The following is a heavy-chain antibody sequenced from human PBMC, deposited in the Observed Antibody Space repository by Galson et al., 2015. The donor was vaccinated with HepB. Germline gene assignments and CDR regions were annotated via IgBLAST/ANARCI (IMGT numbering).Heavy chain of an antibody. CDR1: GYTFTSYY. CDR2: INPSGGST. D-gene: IGHD2-2*01. V-gene: IGHV1-46*01. J-gene: IGHJ5*02. CDR3: ARDVVPAATGGRSEFDP. Sequence: SVKVSCKASGYTFTSYYMHWVRQAPGQGLEWMGIINPSGGSTSYAQKFQGRVTMTRDTSTSTVYMELSSLRSEDTAVYYCARDVVPAATGGRSEFDPWGQGTLVTVSS.